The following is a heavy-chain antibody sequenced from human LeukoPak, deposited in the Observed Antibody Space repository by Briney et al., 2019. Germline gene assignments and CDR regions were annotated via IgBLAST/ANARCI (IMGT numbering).Heavy chain of an antibody. CDR1: GFTFSGYA. D-gene: IGHD3-22*01. Sequence: GGSLRLSCAASGFTFSGYAMSWVRQAPGKGLEWVSPISGSGSSTYYADSVKGRFTISRDNSKNTMYLQMNSLRAEDTAVYYCAKSSANYDSSGYYGPGDYWGQGTLVTVSS. CDR3: AKSSANYDSSGYYGPGDY. V-gene: IGHV3-23*01. CDR2: ISGSGSST. J-gene: IGHJ4*02.